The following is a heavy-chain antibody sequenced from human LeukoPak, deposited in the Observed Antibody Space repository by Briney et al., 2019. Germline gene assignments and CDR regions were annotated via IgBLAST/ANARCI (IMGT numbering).Heavy chain of an antibody. D-gene: IGHD3-10*01. V-gene: IGHV4-34*01. Sequence: GSLRLSCAASGFTFSDYYMSWIRQPPGKGLEWIGEINHSGSTNYNPSLKSRVTISVDTSKNQFSLKLSSVTAADTAVYYCARKGRTYYYGSGSYPFDYWGQGTLVTVSS. CDR1: GFTFSDYY. CDR3: ARKGRTYYYGSGSYPFDY. J-gene: IGHJ4*02. CDR2: INHSGST.